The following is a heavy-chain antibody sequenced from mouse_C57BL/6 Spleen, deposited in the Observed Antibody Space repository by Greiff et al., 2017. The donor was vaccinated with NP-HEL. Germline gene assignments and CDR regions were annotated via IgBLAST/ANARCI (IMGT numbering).Heavy chain of an antibody. Sequence: EVQLVESGGGLVQPKGSLKLSCAASGFSFNTYAMNWVRQAPGKGLEWVARIRSKSNNYATYYADSVKDRFTISRDDSESMLYLQMNNLKTEDTAMYYCVRRADYSNPYYAMDYWGQGTSVTVSS. V-gene: IGHV10-1*01. J-gene: IGHJ4*01. CDR3: VRRADYSNPYYAMDY. CDR2: IRSKSNNYAT. D-gene: IGHD2-5*01. CDR1: GFSFNTYA.